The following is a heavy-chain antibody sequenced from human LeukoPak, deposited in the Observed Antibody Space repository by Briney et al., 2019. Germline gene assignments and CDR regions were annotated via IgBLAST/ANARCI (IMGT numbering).Heavy chain of an antibody. V-gene: IGHV4-4*07. Sequence: SETLSLTCTVSGGSISSYYWSWIRQPAGKGLEWIGRIYTSGSTNYNPSLKSRVTMSVDTSKNQFSLKLSSVTAADTAVYYCARDRRGLLWFGEYGDAFDIWGQGTMVTVSS. D-gene: IGHD3-10*01. CDR2: IYTSGST. CDR1: GGSISSYY. CDR3: ARDRRGLLWFGEYGDAFDI. J-gene: IGHJ3*02.